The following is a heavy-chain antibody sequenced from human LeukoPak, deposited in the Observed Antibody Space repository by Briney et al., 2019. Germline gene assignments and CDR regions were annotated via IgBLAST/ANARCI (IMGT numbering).Heavy chain of an antibody. Sequence: GGSLRLSCAASGFTFSSYGMHWVRQAPGKGLEWVAVIWYDGSNKYYADSVKGRFTISRDNSKNTLYLQMNSLRAEDTAVYYCARVMYSPWGYYYGMDVWGKGTTVTVSS. D-gene: IGHD3-16*01. CDR2: IWYDGSNK. CDR3: ARVMYSPWGYYYGMDV. V-gene: IGHV3-33*01. CDR1: GFTFSSYG. J-gene: IGHJ6*04.